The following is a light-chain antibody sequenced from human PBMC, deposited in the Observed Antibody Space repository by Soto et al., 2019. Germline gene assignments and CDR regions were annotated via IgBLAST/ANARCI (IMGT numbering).Light chain of an antibody. CDR1: QSISSW. J-gene: IGKJ5*01. V-gene: IGKV1-5*03. CDR2: KAS. Sequence: DIQMTQSPSTLSASVGDRVTITCRTGQSISSWLAWYQQKPGKAPKLLIYKASSLESGVPSRFSGSGSGTDFTLTISSLQPEDFATYYCQQSYSTPPITFGQGTRLENK. CDR3: QQSYSTPPIT.